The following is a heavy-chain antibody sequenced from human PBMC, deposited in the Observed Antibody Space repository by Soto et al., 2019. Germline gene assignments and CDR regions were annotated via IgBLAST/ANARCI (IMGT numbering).Heavy chain of an antibody. J-gene: IGHJ4*02. CDR3: ARDSPYDFWSGYYTCRFDY. Sequence: GGSLRLSCAASGFTFSSYATSWVRQAPGKGLEWVANIKQDGSEKYYVDSVKGRFTISRDNAKNSLYLQMNSLRAEDTAVYYCARDSPYDFWSGYYTCRFDYWGQGTLVTVSS. V-gene: IGHV3-7*01. CDR2: IKQDGSEK. D-gene: IGHD3-3*01. CDR1: GFTFSSYA.